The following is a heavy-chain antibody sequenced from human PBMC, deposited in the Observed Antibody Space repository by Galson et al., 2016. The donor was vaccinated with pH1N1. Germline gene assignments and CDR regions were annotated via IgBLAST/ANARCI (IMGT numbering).Heavy chain of an antibody. Sequence: SLRLSCAASGFTFSNYWMHWVRQVPGKGLEWVANIKEDGSETYYVDSVRGRFTISRDNAKNSLYLQMNSLRDEDTALYYCARAIASSSAYWGQGTLVTVSS. D-gene: IGHD2-2*01. V-gene: IGHV3-7*01. CDR2: IKEDGSET. J-gene: IGHJ4*02. CDR1: GFTFSNYW. CDR3: ARAIASSSAY.